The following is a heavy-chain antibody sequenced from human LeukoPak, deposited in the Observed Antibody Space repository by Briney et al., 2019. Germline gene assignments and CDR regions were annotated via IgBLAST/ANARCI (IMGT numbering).Heavy chain of an antibody. CDR3: AKESHGFDY. Sequence: GGSLRLSCAASGFTVNNDYMNWVRQAPGKGLEWVSLIYGDGSTYYADSVKGRFTISRDNAKNSLYLQMNSLRAEDTALYYCAKESHGFDYWGQGTLVTVSS. CDR1: GFTVNNDY. J-gene: IGHJ4*02. V-gene: IGHV3-53*05. CDR2: IYGDGST.